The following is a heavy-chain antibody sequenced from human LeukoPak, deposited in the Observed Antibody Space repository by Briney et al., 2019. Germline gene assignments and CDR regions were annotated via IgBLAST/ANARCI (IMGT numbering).Heavy chain of an antibody. CDR1: GCTFSSYT. V-gene: IGHV3-23*01. D-gene: IGHD7-27*01. J-gene: IGHJ5*02. CDR2: ITTGDGKT. Sequence: GGSLRLSCTASGCTFSSYTMTWVRQAPGRGREWVSPITTGDGKTYYADSGEGRFTLPRHDPKNTLYLQMNSLRAEHTAVYYCAKDGGLWVSAHWGHPWARGPLVPVSS. CDR3: AKDGGLWVSAHWGHP.